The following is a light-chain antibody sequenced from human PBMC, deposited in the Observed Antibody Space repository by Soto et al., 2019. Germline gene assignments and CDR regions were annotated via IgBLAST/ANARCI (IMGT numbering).Light chain of an antibody. CDR1: QSISRY. J-gene: IGKJ1*01. CDR2: GAS. V-gene: IGKV1-39*01. Sequence: DIQMTQSPSSLSASVGDKVTITCRTSQSISRYLNWYQQKPGKAPNLLIYGASTLESGVPSRFSGSGSGTDFTLTISSLQPEDFATYYCQQTYGTPWTFGQGTKVDIK. CDR3: QQTYGTPWT.